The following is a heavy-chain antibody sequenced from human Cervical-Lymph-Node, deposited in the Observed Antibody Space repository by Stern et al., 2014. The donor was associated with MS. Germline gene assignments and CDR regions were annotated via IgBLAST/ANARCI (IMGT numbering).Heavy chain of an antibody. CDR3: ARGRTYYYDGSGSYYFDY. V-gene: IGHV3-13*01. Sequence: EVQLVESGGGLVQPGGSLRLSCAASGFTFSSYDMHWVRQATGKGLEWVSAIGPAGDTYYPGSVKGRFTISRENAKNSLCLQMNNLRAGDTAVYYCARGRTYYYDGSGSYYFDYWGQGTLVTVSS. CDR1: GFTFSSYD. D-gene: IGHD3-22*01. J-gene: IGHJ4*02. CDR2: IGPAGDT.